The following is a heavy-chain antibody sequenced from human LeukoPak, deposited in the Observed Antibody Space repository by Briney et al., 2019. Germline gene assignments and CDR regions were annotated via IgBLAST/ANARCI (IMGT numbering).Heavy chain of an antibody. CDR2: IVHSGNT. V-gene: IGHV4-39*07. Sequence: PSETLSLTCTVSGGSISSSSYYWGWIRQPPGKGLEWIGEIVHSGNTKYNPSLKSRVTILVDTSKDQFSLNLTSVTAADTAVYYCARFGSSTWYKGAFDIWGQGTMVTVAS. D-gene: IGHD6-13*01. J-gene: IGHJ3*02. CDR1: GGSISSSSYY. CDR3: ARFGSSTWYKGAFDI.